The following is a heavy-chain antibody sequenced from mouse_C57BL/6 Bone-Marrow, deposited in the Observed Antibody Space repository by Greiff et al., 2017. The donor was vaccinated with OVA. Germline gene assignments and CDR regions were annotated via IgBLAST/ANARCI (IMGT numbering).Heavy chain of an antibody. D-gene: IGHD1-1*01. Sequence: QVQLQQSGPELVKPGASVKISCKASGYAFSSSWMNWVKQRPGKGLEWIGRIYPGDGDTNYNGKFKGKATLTADKSSSTAYMQLSSLTSEDSAVYFCARPYYYGSSYDAIDYWGQGTSVTVSS. J-gene: IGHJ4*01. CDR1: GYAFSSSW. CDR3: ARPYYYGSSYDAIDY. CDR2: IYPGDGDT. V-gene: IGHV1-82*01.